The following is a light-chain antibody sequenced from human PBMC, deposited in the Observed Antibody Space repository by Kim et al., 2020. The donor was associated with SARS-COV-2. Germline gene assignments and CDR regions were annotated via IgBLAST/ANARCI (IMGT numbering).Light chain of an antibody. J-gene: IGLJ2*01. V-gene: IGLV2-14*03. Sequence: SITSSCTGVTSDIGGHNYGSWYQHDPGKAPKLILYDVTNRPSGIPTRFSGSMSGNTASLTISGLQPEDESDYYCTSYTHVNSLDVVFGGGTKLTVL. CDR1: TSDIGGHNY. CDR3: TSYTHVNSLDVV. CDR2: DVT.